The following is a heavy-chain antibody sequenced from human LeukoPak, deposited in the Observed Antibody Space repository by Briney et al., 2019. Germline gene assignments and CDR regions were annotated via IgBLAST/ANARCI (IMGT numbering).Heavy chain of an antibody. CDR1: GFTFDDYD. CDR3: ARGSPYDGMDV. CDR2: ISSSSSYR. D-gene: IGHD2-8*01. V-gene: IGHV3-21*01. Sequence: AGGSLRLSCAGSGFTFDDYDMSWVRQAPGKGLEWVSSISSSSSYRYYADSVKGRFTISRDNAKNPLYLQMNSLRAEDTAVYYCARGSPYDGMDVWGQGTTVTVSS. J-gene: IGHJ6*02.